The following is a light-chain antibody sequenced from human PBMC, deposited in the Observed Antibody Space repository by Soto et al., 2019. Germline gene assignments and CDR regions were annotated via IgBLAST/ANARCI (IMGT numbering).Light chain of an antibody. CDR2: EVS. V-gene: IGLV2-8*01. CDR3: SSYAGSNEGV. Sequence: ALTQPPSASGSPGQSVTISCTGTSSDVGGYNYVSWYQQYPGKAPKLMIYEVSKRPSGVPDRFSGSKSGNTASLTVSGLQAEDEADYYCSSYAGSNEGVFGTGTKVTVL. CDR1: SSDVGGYNY. J-gene: IGLJ1*01.